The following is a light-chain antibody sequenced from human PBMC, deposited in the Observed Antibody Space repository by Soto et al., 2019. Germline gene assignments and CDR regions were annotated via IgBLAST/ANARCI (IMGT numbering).Light chain of an antibody. CDR3: QHYGSSPWT. CDR1: QSVSSTY. CDR2: GAS. Sequence: EIVLTQSPGTLSLSPGERATLSCRASQSVSSTYLAWYQQKPGQAPRPLIYGASSRATGIPDRFSGSGAGTDFPLTISRLESEDFAVYYCQHYGSSPWTFGQGTKVEIK. V-gene: IGKV3-20*01. J-gene: IGKJ1*01.